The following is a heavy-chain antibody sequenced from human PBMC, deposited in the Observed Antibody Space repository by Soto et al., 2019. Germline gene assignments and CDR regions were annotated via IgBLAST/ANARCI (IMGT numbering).Heavy chain of an antibody. V-gene: IGHV1-2*02. CDR2: INPNSGGT. CDR1: GYTFTGYY. J-gene: IGHJ4*02. CDR3: AREGYSSSWYVY. Sequence: ASVKVSCKASGYTFTGYYMHWVRQAPGQGLEWMGWINPNSGGTNYAQKFQGRVTMTRATPISTAYMELSRLRSDDTAVYYCAREGYSSSWYVYWGQGTLVTVSS. D-gene: IGHD6-13*01.